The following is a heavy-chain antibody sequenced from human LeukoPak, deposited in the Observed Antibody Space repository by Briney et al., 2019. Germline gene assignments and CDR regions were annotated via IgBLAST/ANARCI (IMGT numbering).Heavy chain of an antibody. D-gene: IGHD2-2*01. V-gene: IGHV3-23*01. CDR2: INGVSSNT. CDR3: ARRIEAVVASYFHY. J-gene: IGHJ4*02. Sequence: PGGSLRLSCAASGFTFDNYALSWVRQAPGKGLEWVATINGVSSNTYYADTVTGRFTISRDNSKNTVYLQMNSLRAGDSALYYCARRIEAVVASYFHYWGQGVLVTVSS. CDR1: GFTFDNYA.